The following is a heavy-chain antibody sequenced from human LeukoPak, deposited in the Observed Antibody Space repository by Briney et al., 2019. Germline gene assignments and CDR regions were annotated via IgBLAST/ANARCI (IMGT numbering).Heavy chain of an antibody. CDR1: GFTFDDYA. J-gene: IGHJ4*02. Sequence: GRSLRLSCAASGFTFDDYAMHWVRQAPGKGLEWVSGISWNSGSIGYADSVKGRFTISRDNAKNSLYLQMNSLRAEDTALYYCAIGSPFDYWGQGTMVTVSS. CDR2: ISWNSGSI. D-gene: IGHD6-6*01. CDR3: AIGSPFDY. V-gene: IGHV3-9*01.